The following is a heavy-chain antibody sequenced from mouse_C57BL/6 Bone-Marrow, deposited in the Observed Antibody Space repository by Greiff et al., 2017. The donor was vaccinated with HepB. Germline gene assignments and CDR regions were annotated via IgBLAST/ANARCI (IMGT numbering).Heavy chain of an antibody. D-gene: IGHD1-1*01. J-gene: IGHJ3*01. CDR3: ARSHYGSKPGWFAY. CDR1: GYTFTSYW. CDR2: IDPSDSET. V-gene: IGHV1-52*01. Sequence: QVQLQQPGAELVRPGPSVKLSCKASGYTFTSYWMHWVKQRPIQGLEWIGNIDPSDSETHYNQKFKDKATLTVDKSSSTAYMQLSSLTSEDSAVYYCARSHYGSKPGWFAYWGQGTLVTVSA.